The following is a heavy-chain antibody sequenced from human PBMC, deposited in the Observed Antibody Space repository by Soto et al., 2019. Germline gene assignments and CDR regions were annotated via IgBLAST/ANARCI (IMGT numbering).Heavy chain of an antibody. V-gene: IGHV3-73*01. J-gene: IGHJ2*01. Sequence: EVQLVESGGGLVQPGGSLKLSCAASGFTFSGSAMHWVRQASGKGLEWVGRIRSKANSYATAYAASVKGRFTISRDDSKNTAYLQINSLKTEDTAVYYCIRQAALRYFDLWGRGTLVTVSS. CDR2: IRSKANSYAT. D-gene: IGHD6-13*01. CDR3: IRQAALRYFDL. CDR1: GFTFSGSA.